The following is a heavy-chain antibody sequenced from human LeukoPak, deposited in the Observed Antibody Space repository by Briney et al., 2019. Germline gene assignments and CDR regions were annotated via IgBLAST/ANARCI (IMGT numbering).Heavy chain of an antibody. CDR3: ARVCSSTSCYYGMDV. CDR1: GFTVSSNY. D-gene: IGHD2-2*01. V-gene: IGHV3-53*01. J-gene: IGHJ6*04. Sequence: GGSLRLSCAASGFTVSSNYMSWVRQAPGKGLEWVSVIYSGGSTYYADSVNGRFTISRDNSKNTLYLQMNSLRAEDTAVYYCARVCSSTSCYYGMDVWGKGTTVTVSS. CDR2: IYSGGST.